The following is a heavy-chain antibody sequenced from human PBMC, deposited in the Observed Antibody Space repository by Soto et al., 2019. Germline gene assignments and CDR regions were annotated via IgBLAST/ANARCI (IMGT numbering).Heavy chain of an antibody. Sequence: QIQLVQSGREVRQPGASVRLSCKTTGYSFSSYGINWLRQDPGQGLEWMGWISGYNEDTNYAQKCQGRRTITTDTLTTTAHMDLASLTPDDTAVYFCARDRLPGTGYSDFWGAGSRWFDPWGQGTLVAVSS. CDR2: ISGYNEDT. V-gene: IGHV1-18*04. CDR3: ARDRLPGTGYSDFWGAGSRWFDP. D-gene: IGHD3-3*01. CDR1: GYSFSSYG. J-gene: IGHJ5*02.